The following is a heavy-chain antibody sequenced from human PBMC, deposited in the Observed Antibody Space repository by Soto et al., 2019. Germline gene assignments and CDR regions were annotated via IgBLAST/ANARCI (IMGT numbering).Heavy chain of an antibody. CDR2: IIPIFGTA. J-gene: IGHJ6*02. V-gene: IGHV1-69*01. Sequence: QVQLVPSGAEVKKPGSSVKVSCKASGGTFSSYAISWVRQAPGQGLEWMGGIIPIFGTANYAQKFQGRVTITADESTSTAYMELSSLRSEDTAVYYCARGMVRGVINPPYGYYGMDVWGQGTTVTVSS. CDR3: ARGMVRGVINPPYGYYGMDV. D-gene: IGHD3-10*01. CDR1: GGTFSSYA.